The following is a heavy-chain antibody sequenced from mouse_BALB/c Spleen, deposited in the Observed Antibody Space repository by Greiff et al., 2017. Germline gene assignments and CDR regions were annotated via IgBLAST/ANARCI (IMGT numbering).Heavy chain of an antibody. CDR2: IYPGNSDT. Sequence: EVQLQQSGTVLARPGASVKMSCKASGYTFTSYWMHWVKQRPGQGLEWIGAIYPGNSDTSYNQKFKGKAKLTAVTSTSTAYMELSSLTNEDSAVYYCTRFWAYYRYDGAMDYWGQGTSVTVSS. CDR1: GYTFTSYW. CDR3: TRFWAYYRYDGAMDY. D-gene: IGHD2-14*01. V-gene: IGHV1-5*01. J-gene: IGHJ4*01.